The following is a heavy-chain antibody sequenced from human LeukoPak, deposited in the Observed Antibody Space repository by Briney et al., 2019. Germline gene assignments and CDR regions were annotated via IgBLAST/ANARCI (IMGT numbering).Heavy chain of an antibody. V-gene: IGHV3-30*03. CDR1: GFTSRNYG. Sequence: GRSLRLSCAGSGFTSRNYGMHWVRQAPGKGLEWVAIISYDGTYKYYADSVKGRFTISRDNSKNTLYLQMNSLRAEDTAVYYCAIKTTTGTFDYWGQGTLVTVSS. J-gene: IGHJ4*02. D-gene: IGHD1-1*01. CDR2: ISYDGTYK. CDR3: AIKTTTGTFDY.